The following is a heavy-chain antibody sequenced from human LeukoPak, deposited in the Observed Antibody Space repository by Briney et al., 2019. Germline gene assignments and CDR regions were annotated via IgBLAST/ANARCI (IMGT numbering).Heavy chain of an antibody. CDR3: ARGHSSPYYFDY. Sequence: SVKVSCKASGGTFSRYAISWVRQAPRQGLEWMGRIIPILGIANYAQKFQGRVTITADKSTSTAYMELSSLRSEDTAVYYCARGHSSPYYFDYWGQGTLVTVSS. CDR1: GGTFSRYA. D-gene: IGHD6-19*01. J-gene: IGHJ4*02. CDR2: IIPILGIA. V-gene: IGHV1-69*04.